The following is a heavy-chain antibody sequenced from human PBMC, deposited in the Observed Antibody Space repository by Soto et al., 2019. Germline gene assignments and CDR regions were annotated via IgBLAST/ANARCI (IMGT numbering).Heavy chain of an antibody. V-gene: IGHV1-18*01. CDR2: ISAYNGNT. CDR3: ARDEGYKWNYGGSWFDP. CDR1: GYTFTSYG. Sequence: QVQLVQSGAEVKKPGASVKVSCKASGYTFTSYGISWVRQAPGQGLEWMGGISAYNGNTNYAQKLQGRVTMTTDTSTSTAYMELRSLRSDDTPVYYCARDEGYKWNYGGSWFDPWGQGTLVTVTS. J-gene: IGHJ5*02. D-gene: IGHD1-7*01.